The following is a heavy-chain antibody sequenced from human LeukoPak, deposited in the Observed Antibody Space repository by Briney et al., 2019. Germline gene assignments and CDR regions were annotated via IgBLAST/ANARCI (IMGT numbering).Heavy chain of an antibody. CDR2: IYYSGTT. CDR1: GGSFSGYY. Sequence: PSETLSLTCAAYGGSFSGYYWSWIRQPPGKGLEWIGSIYYSGTTYYNPSLKSRVTISVDTSKNQFSLKLRSVTAADTAVYYCARHEWGITNAFDIWGQGTMVTVSS. J-gene: IGHJ3*02. D-gene: IGHD1-14*01. V-gene: IGHV4-34*01. CDR3: ARHEWGITNAFDI.